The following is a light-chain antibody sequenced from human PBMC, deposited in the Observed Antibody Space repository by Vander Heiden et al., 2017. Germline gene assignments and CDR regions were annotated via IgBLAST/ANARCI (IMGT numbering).Light chain of an antibody. CDR1: LSISTY. V-gene: IGKV1-39*01. J-gene: IGKJ1*01. CDR2: AAS. CDR3: QQSDSTPWT. Sequence: DIQMTQSPSSLSASVGDRVTITCRASLSISTYLNWYQQKPGKDLQRLIYAASSLQSGVPSTFRGSGSGTDFTLTISSLQPEEFATYYFQQSDSTPWTFGKGTKVEIK.